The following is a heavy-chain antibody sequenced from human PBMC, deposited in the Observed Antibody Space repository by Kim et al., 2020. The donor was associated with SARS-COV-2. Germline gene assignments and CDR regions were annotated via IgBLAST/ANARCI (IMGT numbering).Heavy chain of an antibody. CDR3: ASGEPHYYYYYGMDV. D-gene: IGHD7-27*01. CDR1: GFTFSSYS. J-gene: IGHJ6*02. V-gene: IGHV3-21*01. Sequence: GGSLRLSCAASGFTFSSYSMNWVRQAPGKGLEWVSSISSSSSYIYYADSVKGRFTISRDNATNSLYLQMNSLRAEDTAVYYCASGEPHYYYYYGMDVWGQGTTVTVSS. CDR2: ISSSSSYI.